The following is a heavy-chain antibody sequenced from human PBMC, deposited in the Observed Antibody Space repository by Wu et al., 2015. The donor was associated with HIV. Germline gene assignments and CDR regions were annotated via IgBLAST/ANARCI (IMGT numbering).Heavy chain of an antibody. Sequence: QVQLVQSGAEVKKPGASVKVSCKASGYTFTSYYMHWVRQAPGQGLEWMGIINPSGGSTSYAQKFQGRVTMTRDTSTSTVYMELSSLRSEDTAVYYCARDQQGADAFDIVGPRGQWSPSLQ. J-gene: IGHJ3*02. D-gene: IGHD3-16*01. V-gene: IGHV1-46*01. CDR1: GYTFTSYY. CDR2: INPSGGST. CDR3: ARDQQGADAFDI.